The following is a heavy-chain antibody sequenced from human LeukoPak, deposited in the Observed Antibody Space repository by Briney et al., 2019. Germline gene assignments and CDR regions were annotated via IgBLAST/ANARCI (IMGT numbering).Heavy chain of an antibody. CDR3: ARRAITMVRGVIHYYFDY. V-gene: IGHV3-23*01. CDR2: ISGSGGST. Sequence: HPGGSLRLSCAASGFTFSSYAMSWVRQAPGKGLEWVSAISGSGGSTYYADSVKGRFTISRDNSKNTLYLQMNSLRAEDTAVYYCARRAITMVRGVIHYYFDYWGQGTLVTVSS. J-gene: IGHJ4*02. CDR1: GFTFSSYA. D-gene: IGHD3-10*01.